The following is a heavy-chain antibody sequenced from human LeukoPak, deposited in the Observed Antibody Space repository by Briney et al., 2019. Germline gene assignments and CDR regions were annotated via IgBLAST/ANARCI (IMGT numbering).Heavy chain of an antibody. Sequence: ASVTVSSTASVYSFSDYYIYWVRQAPGQGLEWMGWINPNSGGTNYAQKFQGRVTVTRDTSNTTAYMELSSLGSDDTAVYYCARGERGDLFVYWGQGTLVTVSS. J-gene: IGHJ4*02. CDR2: INPNSGGT. V-gene: IGHV1-2*02. CDR3: ARGERGDLFVY. D-gene: IGHD3-16*01. CDR1: VYSFSDYY.